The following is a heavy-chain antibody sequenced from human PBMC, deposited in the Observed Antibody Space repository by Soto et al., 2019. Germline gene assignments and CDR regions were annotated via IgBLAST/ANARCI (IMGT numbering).Heavy chain of an antibody. V-gene: IGHV5-51*01. CDR2: IYPGDSDT. D-gene: IGHD6-6*01. J-gene: IGHJ6*03. CDR1: GYSFTSYW. CDR3: ARSKWAYSSSLPYYYYYYMDV. Sequence: GESLKISCKGSGYSFTSYWIGWVRQMPGKGLEWMGIIYPGDSDTRYSPSFQGQVTISADKSISTAYLQWSSLKASDTAMYYCARSKWAYSSSLPYYYYYYMDVWGKGTTVTVSS.